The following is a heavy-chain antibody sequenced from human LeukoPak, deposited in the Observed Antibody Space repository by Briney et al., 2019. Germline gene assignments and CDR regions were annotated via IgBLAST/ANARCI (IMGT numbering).Heavy chain of an antibody. CDR2: INPNSGGT. Sequence: ASVKVSCKASGYTFTSYAMNWVRQAPGQGLEWMGWINPNSGGTNYAQKFQGRVTMTRDTSISTAYMELSRLRSDDTAVYYCARARNYYYIYVWGKGTTVTISS. V-gene: IGHV1-2*02. CDR1: GYTFTSYA. J-gene: IGHJ6*03. D-gene: IGHD1-14*01. CDR3: ARARNYYYIYV.